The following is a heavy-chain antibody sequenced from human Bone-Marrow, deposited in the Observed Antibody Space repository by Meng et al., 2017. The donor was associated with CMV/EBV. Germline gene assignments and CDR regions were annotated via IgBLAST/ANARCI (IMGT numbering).Heavy chain of an antibody. CDR1: GYTFTSYD. CDR2: MNPNSGNT. J-gene: IGHJ4*02. CDR3: ARIDLRLPPDCSSTSCYPGDDY. D-gene: IGHD2-2*01. V-gene: IGHV1-8*01. Sequence: ALVKVSCKASGYTFTSYDINWVRQATGQGLEWMGWMNPNSGNTGYAQKFQGRVTMTRNTSISTAYMELSSLRSEDTAVYYCARIDLRLPPDCSSTSCYPGDDYWGQGTLVTVSS.